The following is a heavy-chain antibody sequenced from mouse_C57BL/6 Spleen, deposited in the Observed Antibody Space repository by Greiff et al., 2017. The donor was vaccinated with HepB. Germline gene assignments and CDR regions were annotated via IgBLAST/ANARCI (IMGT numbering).Heavy chain of an antibody. Sequence: EVKLQESGGGLVQPGGSMKLSCVASGFTFSNYWMNWVRQSPEKGLEWVAQIRLKSDNYATHYAESVKGRFTISRDDSKSSVYLQMNNLRAEDTGIYYCTTELDSSGYYFDYWGQGTTLTVSS. CDR2: IRLKSDNYAT. D-gene: IGHD3-2*02. V-gene: IGHV6-3*01. CDR3: TTELDSSGYYFDY. CDR1: GFTFSNYW. J-gene: IGHJ2*01.